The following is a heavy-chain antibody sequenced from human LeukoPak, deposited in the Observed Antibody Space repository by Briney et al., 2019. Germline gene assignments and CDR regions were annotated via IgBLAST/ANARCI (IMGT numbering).Heavy chain of an antibody. J-gene: IGHJ4*02. CDR1: GASFSSSIYY. Sequence: PSETLSLTCTVSGASFSSSIYYWGWIRQPPGKGLEWIGSIYYGGGTYYNPFLKSRVTMSVDTSKKQFSLKLSSVTAADTAVYYCARHAGGIAAAGTRPFDYWGQGTLVTVSS. D-gene: IGHD6-13*01. V-gene: IGHV4-39*01. CDR3: ARHAGGIAAAGTRPFDY. CDR2: IYYGGGT.